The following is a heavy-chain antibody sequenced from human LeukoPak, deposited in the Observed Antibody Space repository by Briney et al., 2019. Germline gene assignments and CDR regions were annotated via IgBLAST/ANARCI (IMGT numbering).Heavy chain of an antibody. J-gene: IGHJ6*02. CDR1: GYTFTSYY. Sequence: GASVKVSCKASGYTFTSYYMHWVRQAPGQGLEWMGIINPSGGSTSYAQKFQGRVTMTRDTSTSTVYMELSSLRSEDTAVYYCARVINSSGWYGAEGPGMDVWGQGTTVTVSS. D-gene: IGHD6-19*01. CDR3: ARVINSSGWYGAEGPGMDV. V-gene: IGHV1-46*01. CDR2: INPSGGST.